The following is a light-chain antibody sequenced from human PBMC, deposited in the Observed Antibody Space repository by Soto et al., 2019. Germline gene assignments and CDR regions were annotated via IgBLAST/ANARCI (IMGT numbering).Light chain of an antibody. CDR1: HSVNSH. CDR3: QQYKNWPL. J-gene: IGKJ5*01. Sequence: MMMTHSPATLSVSPLERVTLSFRTSHSVNSHVAWYQQTPGQAPRLLLYGASTRATGIPVRFSGSGFGTEFTLTISSLQSEDFAVYYCQQYKNWPLFGQGTRLEI. CDR2: GAS. V-gene: IGKV3-15*01.